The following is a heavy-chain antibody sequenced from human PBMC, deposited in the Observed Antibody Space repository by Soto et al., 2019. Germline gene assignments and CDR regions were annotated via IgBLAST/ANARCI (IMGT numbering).Heavy chain of an antibody. CDR2: ISAYNGNT. CDR1: GYTFTSYG. Sequence: GASVKVSCKASGYTFTSYGISWVRQAPGQGLEWMGWISAYNGNTNYAQKLQGRVTMTTDTSTSTAYMELRSLRSDDTAVYYCARDWDRRNIWFGELLPAYTFGYWGQGTLVTVSS. D-gene: IGHD3-10*01. CDR3: ARDWDRRNIWFGELLPAYTFGY. J-gene: IGHJ4*02. V-gene: IGHV1-18*01.